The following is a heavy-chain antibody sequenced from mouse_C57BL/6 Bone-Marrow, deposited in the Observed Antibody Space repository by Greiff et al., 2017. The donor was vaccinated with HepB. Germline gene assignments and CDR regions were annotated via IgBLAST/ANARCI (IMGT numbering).Heavy chain of an antibody. Sequence: EVKLMESGGGLVQPGGSLKLSCAASGFTFSDYYMYWVRQTPEQRLEWVAYISHGGGSTYYPDTVQGRFTISRDKAKNTRYLQMSRLKSEDTAMDYCARQNDYVSFADWGQGTLVTVSA. CDR3: ARQNDYVSFAD. D-gene: IGHD2-4*01. V-gene: IGHV5-12*01. CDR2: ISHGGGST. J-gene: IGHJ3*01. CDR1: GFTFSDYY.